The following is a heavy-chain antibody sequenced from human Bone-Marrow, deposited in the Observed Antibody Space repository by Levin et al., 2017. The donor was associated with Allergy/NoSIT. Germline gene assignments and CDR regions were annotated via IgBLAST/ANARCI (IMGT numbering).Heavy chain of an antibody. Sequence: GGSLRLSCAASGFTFSSYAMSWVRQAPGKGLEWVSAISGSGGSTYYADSVKGRFTISRDNSKNTLYLQMNSLRAEDTAVYYCAKVEDGVRFLEWSPGDVWGKGTTVTVSS. CDR2: ISGSGGST. V-gene: IGHV3-23*01. J-gene: IGHJ6*04. CDR3: AKVEDGVRFLEWSPGDV. CDR1: GFTFSSYA. D-gene: IGHD3-3*01.